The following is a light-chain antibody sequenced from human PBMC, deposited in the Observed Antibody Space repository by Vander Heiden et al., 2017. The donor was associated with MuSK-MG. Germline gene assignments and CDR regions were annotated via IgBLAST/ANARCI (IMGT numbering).Light chain of an antibody. Sequence: EIVMTQSPATLSVSPGERATLSCRASQSITSDLAWYQQKPGQAPRLLIYGASTRATGIPARFGGSGSGTEFTLTISSLQSEDFAIYYCQHYNNWPSITFGEGTRVEIK. CDR2: GAS. CDR3: QHYNNWPSIT. J-gene: IGKJ5*01. V-gene: IGKV3-15*01. CDR1: QSITSD.